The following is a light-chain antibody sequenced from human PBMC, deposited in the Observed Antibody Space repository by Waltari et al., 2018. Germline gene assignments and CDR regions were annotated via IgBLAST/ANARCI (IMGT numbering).Light chain of an antibody. CDR1: QSVIFSTNNKNY. CDR3: QQYRSTLWT. Sequence: DIVMTQSPDSLAVSLGERATINCKSSQSVIFSTNNKNYLAWYQQKTGQPPKLLFYWASTRESGVPDRFSGSGSGTDFTLTISSLQAEDVAVYYCQQYRSTLWTFGQGTRVEIK. J-gene: IGKJ1*01. CDR2: WAS. V-gene: IGKV4-1*01.